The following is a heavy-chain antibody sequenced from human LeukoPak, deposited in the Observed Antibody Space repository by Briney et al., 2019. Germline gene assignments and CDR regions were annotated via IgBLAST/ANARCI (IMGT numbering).Heavy chain of an antibody. D-gene: IGHD3-22*01. J-gene: IGHJ5*02. V-gene: IGHV4-61*02. Sequence: SETLSLTCTVSGGSISSGSYYWSWIRQPAGKGLEWIGRIYTSGSTNYNPSLKSRVTISVDTSKNQFSLKLSSVTAADTAVYYCARGLKGMIPRKNWFDPWGQGTLVTVSS. CDR3: ARGLKGMIPRKNWFDP. CDR1: GGSISSGSYY. CDR2: IYTSGST.